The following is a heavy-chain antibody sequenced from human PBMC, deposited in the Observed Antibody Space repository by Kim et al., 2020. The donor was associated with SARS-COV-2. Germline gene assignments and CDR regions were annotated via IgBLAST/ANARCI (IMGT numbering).Heavy chain of an antibody. J-gene: IGHJ4*02. CDR2: IYHSGST. V-gene: IGHV4-38-2*02. CDR1: GYSISSGYY. D-gene: IGHD6-6*01. CDR3: ARVRPIEYSSSSVYFDY. Sequence: SETLSLTCTVSGYSISSGYYWGWIRQPPGKGLEWIGSIYHSGSTYYNPSLKSRVTISVDTSKNQFSLKLSSVTAADTAVYYCARVRPIEYSSSSVYFDYWGQGTLVTVSS.